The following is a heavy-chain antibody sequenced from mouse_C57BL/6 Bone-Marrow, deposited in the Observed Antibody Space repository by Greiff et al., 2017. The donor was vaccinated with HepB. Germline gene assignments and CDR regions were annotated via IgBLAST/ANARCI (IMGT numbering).Heavy chain of an antibody. Sequence: EVQLQQSGPELVKPGASVKISCKASGYTFTDYYMNWVKQSHGKSLEWIGDINPNNGGTSYNQKFKGKATLTVDKSSSTAYMELRSLTSEDSAVYYCARTGSSPLDYWGQGTTLTVSS. J-gene: IGHJ2*01. V-gene: IGHV1-26*01. CDR3: ARTGSSPLDY. CDR1: GYTFTDYY. D-gene: IGHD1-1*01. CDR2: INPNNGGT.